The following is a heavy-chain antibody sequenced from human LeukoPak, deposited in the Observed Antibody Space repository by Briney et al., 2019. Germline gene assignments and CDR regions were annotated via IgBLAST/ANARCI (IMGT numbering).Heavy chain of an antibody. CDR3: AKNGGITTAGSGFYYLHV. CDR1: GYTFTGYY. Sequence: ASVKVSCKASGYTFTGYYMHWVRQAPGQGLEWMGWINPNSGGTNYAQKFQGRVTMTRDTSSNTAYMELSRLTSDDTAVYYCAKNGGITTAGSGFYYLHVWGKGTTVTISS. D-gene: IGHD4-23*01. CDR2: INPNSGGT. J-gene: IGHJ6*03. V-gene: IGHV1-2*02.